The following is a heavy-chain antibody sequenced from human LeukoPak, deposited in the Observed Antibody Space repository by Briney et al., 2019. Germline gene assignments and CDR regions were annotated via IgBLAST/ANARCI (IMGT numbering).Heavy chain of an antibody. CDR1: GFTFSSYS. CDR2: ISGSGGST. Sequence: QPGGSLRLSCAASGFTFSSYSMNWVRQAPGKGLEWVSAISGSGGSTYYTDSVRGRFTISRDNSKSTLSLQMNSLRAEDTAIYYCATYRQVLLPFESWGQGTLVTVSS. CDR3: ATYRQVLLPFES. J-gene: IGHJ4*02. D-gene: IGHD2-8*02. V-gene: IGHV3-23*01.